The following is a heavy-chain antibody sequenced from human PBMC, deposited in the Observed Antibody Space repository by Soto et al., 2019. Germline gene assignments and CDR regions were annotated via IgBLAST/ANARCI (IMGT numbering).Heavy chain of an antibody. CDR1: GGTFSSYA. Sequence: QVQLVQSGAEVKKPGSSVKVSCKASGGTFSSYAISWVRQAPGQGLEWMGGIIPIFGTANYAQKFQGRVTITADESKRTVYMELSSLRSEDTAVYYCARLVGDRSGPDSWGQGTLVTVSS. V-gene: IGHV1-69*12. CDR3: ARLVGDRSGPDS. J-gene: IGHJ4*02. D-gene: IGHD3-22*01. CDR2: IIPIFGTA.